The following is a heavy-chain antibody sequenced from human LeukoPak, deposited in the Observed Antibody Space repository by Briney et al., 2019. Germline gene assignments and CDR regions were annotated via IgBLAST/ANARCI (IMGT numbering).Heavy chain of an antibody. CDR2: IYPGDSDT. J-gene: IGHJ4*02. D-gene: IGHD6-19*01. Sequence: LGESLKISCKGSGYFFTTYWIGWVRQMPGKGLELMGIIYPGDSDTRYSPSFQGQVTISADKSISTAYLQWSSLKASDTAMYYCARHGPYSSGWDDYWGQGTLVTVSS. V-gene: IGHV5-51*01. CDR3: ARHGPYSSGWDDY. CDR1: GYFFTTYW.